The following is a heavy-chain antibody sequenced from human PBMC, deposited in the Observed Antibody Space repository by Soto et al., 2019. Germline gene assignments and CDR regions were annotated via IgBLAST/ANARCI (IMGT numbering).Heavy chain of an antibody. CDR1: CGSISSGGYY. D-gene: IGHD6-13*01. CDR3: ARFGQLVLNFDY. V-gene: IGHV4-31*03. Sequence: SETLSLTCTVSCGSISSGGYYWSWIRQHPGKGLEWIGYIYYSGSTYYNPSLKSRVTISVDTSKNQFSLKLSSVTAADTAVYYCARFGQLVLNFDYWGQGTLVTVSS. J-gene: IGHJ4*02. CDR2: IYYSGST.